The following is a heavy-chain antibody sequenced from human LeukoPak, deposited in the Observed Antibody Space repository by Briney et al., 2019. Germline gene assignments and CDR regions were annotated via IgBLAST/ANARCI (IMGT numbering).Heavy chain of an antibody. V-gene: IGHV4-34*01. CDR3: ARGNIVVVPAAIDWFDP. CDR1: GGSFSGYY. J-gene: IGHJ5*02. D-gene: IGHD2-2*01. Sequence: PSETLSLTCAVYGGSFSGYYWSWIRQPPGKELEWIGEINHSGSTNYNPSLKSRVTISVDTSKNQFSLKLSSVTAADTAVYYCARGNIVVVPAAIDWFDPWGQGTLVTVSS. CDR2: INHSGST.